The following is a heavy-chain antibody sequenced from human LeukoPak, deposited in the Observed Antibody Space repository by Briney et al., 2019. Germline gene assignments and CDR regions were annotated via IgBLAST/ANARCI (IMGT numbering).Heavy chain of an antibody. Sequence: ASVKVSCKASGYTFSSYGISWVRQAPGQGLEWMGWISTYNGNTNYAQKLQGRVTMTTDTSTTTAYMELRGLRSDDTAVYYCARAEKPNWGNYYYYCVDVWGKGTTVTVSS. D-gene: IGHD7-27*01. CDR1: GYTFSSYG. J-gene: IGHJ6*03. V-gene: IGHV1-18*01. CDR3: ARAEKPNWGNYYYYCVDV. CDR2: ISTYNGNT.